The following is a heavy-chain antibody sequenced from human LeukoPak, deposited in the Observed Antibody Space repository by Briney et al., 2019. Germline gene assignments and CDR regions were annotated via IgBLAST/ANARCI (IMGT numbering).Heavy chain of an antibody. CDR1: GFTFSNYE. J-gene: IGHJ4*02. D-gene: IGHD3-22*01. CDR3: AREWLSNDY. Sequence: GGSLRLSCAASGFTFSNYEMNWVRQAPGKGLEWVSYISSSGSPMYYADSVKGRFTISRDNAKNSLFLQMNSLRVEDTAVYYCAREWLSNDYWGQGTLVTVSS. CDR2: ISSSGSPM. V-gene: IGHV3-48*03.